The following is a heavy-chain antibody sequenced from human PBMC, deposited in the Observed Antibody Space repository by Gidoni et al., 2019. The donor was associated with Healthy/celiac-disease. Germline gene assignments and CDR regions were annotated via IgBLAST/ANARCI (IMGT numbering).Heavy chain of an antibody. Sequence: QVQLVQSGAEVTKPGASVKVSCKASGYTFTSYAMHWVRQAPGQRREWMGWINAGNGNTKYSQKFQGRVTITRDTSASTAYMELSSLRSEDTAVYYCARDRVLSSSWYRTYNWFDPWGQGTLVTVSS. V-gene: IGHV1-3*01. CDR3: ARDRVLSSSWYRTYNWFDP. CDR1: GYTFTSYA. J-gene: IGHJ5*02. CDR2: INAGNGNT. D-gene: IGHD6-13*01.